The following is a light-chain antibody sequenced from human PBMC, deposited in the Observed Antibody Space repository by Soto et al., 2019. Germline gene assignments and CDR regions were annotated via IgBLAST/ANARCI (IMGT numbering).Light chain of an antibody. V-gene: IGKV1-39*01. CDR3: QQSYSIPAT. CDR1: QTISND. J-gene: IGKJ1*01. Sequence: DIQMTQSPSSLSASVGDRVTITCRASQTISNDLHWYQQKPGKAPKLLIYAASSLQSGVPSRFSGSGSGTEFTLTISSLQPEDVAAYYCQQSYSIPATFGQGPKLEIK. CDR2: AAS.